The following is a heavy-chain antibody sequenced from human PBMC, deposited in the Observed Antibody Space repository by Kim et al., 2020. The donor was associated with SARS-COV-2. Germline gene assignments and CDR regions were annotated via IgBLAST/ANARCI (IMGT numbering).Heavy chain of an antibody. Sequence: SETLSLTCAVYGGSFSGYYWSWIRQPPGKGLEWIGEINHSGSTNYNPSLKSRVTISVDTSKNQFSLKLSSVTAADTAVYYCAREPHYDSSGYEDYWGQGT. CDR3: AREPHYDSSGYEDY. CDR1: GGSFSGYY. D-gene: IGHD3-22*01. J-gene: IGHJ4*02. V-gene: IGHV4-34*01. CDR2: INHSGST.